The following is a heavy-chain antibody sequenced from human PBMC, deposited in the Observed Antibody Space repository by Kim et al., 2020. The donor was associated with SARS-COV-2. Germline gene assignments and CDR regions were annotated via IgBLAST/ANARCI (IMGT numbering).Heavy chain of an antibody. CDR1: GFTFSSYW. Sequence: GGSLRLSCAASGFTFSSYWMHWVRQVPGKGLIWVSRIKSDGTDTVYADSVKGRFTVSRDNARNTLYLQMKSLRAEDTALYYCVRGVYYYDSNAFGPWGQGTLVTFSP. CDR2: IKSDGTDT. CDR3: VRGVYYYDSNAFGP. D-gene: IGHD3-22*01. J-gene: IGHJ5*02. V-gene: IGHV3-74*01.